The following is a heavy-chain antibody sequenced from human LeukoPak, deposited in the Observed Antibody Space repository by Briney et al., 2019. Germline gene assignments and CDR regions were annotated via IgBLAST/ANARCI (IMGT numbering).Heavy chain of an antibody. CDR1: GFTFSSYA. CDR3: AKVPTPFIAMVNYFDY. CDR2: ISGSGGST. D-gene: IGHD5-18*01. J-gene: IGHJ4*02. Sequence: GGSLRLSCAASGFTFSSYAMSWVRQAPGKGLEWVSAISGSGGSTYYADSVKGRFTISRDNSKNTLYLQMNSLRAEDTAVYYCAKVPTPFIAMVNYFDYWGQGTLVTVSS. V-gene: IGHV3-23*01.